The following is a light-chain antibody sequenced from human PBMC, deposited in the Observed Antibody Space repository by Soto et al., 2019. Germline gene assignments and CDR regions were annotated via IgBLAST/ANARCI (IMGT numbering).Light chain of an antibody. CDR3: SSYTNTNTLV. V-gene: IGLV2-14*03. Sequence: QSVLTQPASVSGSPGQSITISCTGTSSDVGGYNYVSWYQQHPDKAPQLMIFDVSNRPSGISDRFSGSKSGNTASLTISGLQAEDEADYYCSSYTNTNTLVFGGGTQLTVL. J-gene: IGLJ2*01. CDR1: SSDVGGYNY. CDR2: DVS.